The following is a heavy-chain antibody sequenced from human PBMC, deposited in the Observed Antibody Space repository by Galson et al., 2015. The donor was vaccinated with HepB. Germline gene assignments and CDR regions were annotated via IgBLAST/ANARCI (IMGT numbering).Heavy chain of an antibody. Sequence: SETLSLTCTVSGGSISSSSYYWGWIRQPPGKGLEWIGSIYYSGSTYYNPSLKSRVTISVDTSKNQFSLKLSSVTAADTAVYYCARLSPRFGEFGGHFFDYWGQGTLVTVSS. CDR3: ARLSPRFGEFGGHFFDY. CDR2: IYYSGST. D-gene: IGHD3-10*01. CDR1: GGSISSSSYY. V-gene: IGHV4-39*01. J-gene: IGHJ4*02.